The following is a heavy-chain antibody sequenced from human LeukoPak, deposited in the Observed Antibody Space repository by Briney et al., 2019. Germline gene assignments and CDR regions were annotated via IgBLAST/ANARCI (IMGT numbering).Heavy chain of an antibody. CDR1: GFTFSSYN. CDR3: ARAPYGGTYFDY. V-gene: IGHV3-21*04. D-gene: IGHD4-23*01. Sequence: PGGSLRLSCAASGFTFSSYNMNWVRQAPGKGLEWVSSISSSSSYIYYADSVKGRFTISRHNSKNTLYLQMNSLRAEDTAVYYCARAPYGGTYFDYWGQGTLVTVSS. CDR2: ISSSSSYI. J-gene: IGHJ4*02.